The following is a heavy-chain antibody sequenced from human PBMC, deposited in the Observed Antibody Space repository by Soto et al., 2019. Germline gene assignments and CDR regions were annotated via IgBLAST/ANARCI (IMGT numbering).Heavy chain of an antibody. J-gene: IGHJ4*02. Sequence: QITLKESGPTLVNPTQTLTLTCTFSGFSLSTSGMGVAWIRQPPGKALEWLAVIYWDDDRRYKPSLKRSLTVTKDTSKNQVVLTKTSMDPVDTGTYYCARCTVAGTTFDFWGQGILVTVSS. CDR1: GFSLSTSGMG. V-gene: IGHV2-5*02. CDR2: IYWDDDR. CDR3: ARCTVAGTTFDF. D-gene: IGHD6-19*01.